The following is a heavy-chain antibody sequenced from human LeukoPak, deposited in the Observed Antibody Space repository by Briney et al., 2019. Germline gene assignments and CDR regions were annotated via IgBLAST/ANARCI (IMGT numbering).Heavy chain of an antibody. CDR1: GYSISNAYY. D-gene: IGHD3-3*01. J-gene: IGHJ5*02. CDR3: ARASFYDFWSGYYRTEFDP. Sequence: PSETLSLTCAVSGYSISNAYYWGWIRQPPGKGLEWIASMYHSGSTYYNPSLKSRVTISVDTSKNQFSPKLNSVTAADTAVYYCARASFYDFWSGYYRTEFDPWGQGTLVTVSS. V-gene: IGHV4-38-2*01. CDR2: MYHSGST.